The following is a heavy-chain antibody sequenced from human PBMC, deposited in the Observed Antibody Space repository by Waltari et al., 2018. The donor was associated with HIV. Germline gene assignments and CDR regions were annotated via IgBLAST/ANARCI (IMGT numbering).Heavy chain of an antibody. D-gene: IGHD3-22*01. J-gene: IGHJ3*02. Sequence: QLQLQESGPGLVKPSETLSLTCTVSGGSISSSSYYWGWIRQPPGKGLEWIGSIYYSGSTYYNPSLKSRVTISVDTPKNQFSLKLSSVTAADTAVYYCANVYSSGYYGDAFDIWGQGTMVTVSS. CDR1: GGSISSSSYY. CDR2: IYYSGST. V-gene: IGHV4-39*01. CDR3: ANVYSSGYYGDAFDI.